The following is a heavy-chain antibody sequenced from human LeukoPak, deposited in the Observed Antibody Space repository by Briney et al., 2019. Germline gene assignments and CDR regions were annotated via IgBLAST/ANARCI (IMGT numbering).Heavy chain of an antibody. V-gene: IGHV3-23*01. CDR3: VRRTGKWGPLHY. J-gene: IGHJ4*02. CDR2: ISDDGGAT. Sequence: GGSLRLSCAASGFTFSTYAMAWVRQAPGKGLEWISSISDDGGATSYADSVKGRFTISRDNSNSTLYVQMDSLRAEDTAVYYCVRRTGKWGPLHYWGQGTLVTVSS. CDR1: GFTFSTYA. D-gene: IGHD7-27*01.